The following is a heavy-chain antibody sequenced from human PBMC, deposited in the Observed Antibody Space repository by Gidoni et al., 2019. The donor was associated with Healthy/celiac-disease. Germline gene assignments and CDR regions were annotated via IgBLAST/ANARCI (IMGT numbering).Heavy chain of an antibody. V-gene: IGHV3-43*01. CDR1: DFTFADYT. J-gene: IGHJ4*02. CDR3: AKDQGWELPSGGFDY. D-gene: IGHD1-26*01. Sequence: EVQLVESGGVVVQPGGSLRLSCAASDFTFADYTMHWVRQAPGKGLEWVSLISWDGGSTYYADSVKGRFTISRDNSKNSLYLQMNSLRTEDTALYYCAKDQGWELPSGGFDYWGQGTLVTVSS. CDR2: ISWDGGST.